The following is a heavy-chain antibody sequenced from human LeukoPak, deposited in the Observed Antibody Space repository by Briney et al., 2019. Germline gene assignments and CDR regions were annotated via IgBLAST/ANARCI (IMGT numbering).Heavy chain of an antibody. D-gene: IGHD3-16*01. CDR2: ISPSSSSI. J-gene: IGHJ4*02. Sequence: GGSLRLSCAASGFTFSSYSMNWVRQAPGKGLEWVSSISPSSSSIYYADSVKGRFTISRDNAKNSLYLQMNILRAEDTAVYYCARDQSSPYVSWGQGALVTVSS. V-gene: IGHV3-21*01. CDR1: GFTFSSYS. CDR3: ARDQSSPYVS.